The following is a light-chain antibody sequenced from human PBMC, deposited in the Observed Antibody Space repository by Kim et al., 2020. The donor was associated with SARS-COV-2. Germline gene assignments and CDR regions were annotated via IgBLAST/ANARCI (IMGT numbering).Light chain of an antibody. J-gene: IGKJ1*01. Sequence: DIQMTQSPSTLSASVGDRVTITCRASQSISSWLAWYQQKPGKAPKLLIYKASSLESGFPSRFSGSGSGTEFTLTISSLQPDDVASYCCQQYNSYWTFGQGTKVDIK. CDR1: QSISSW. V-gene: IGKV1-5*03. CDR2: KAS. CDR3: QQYNSYWT.